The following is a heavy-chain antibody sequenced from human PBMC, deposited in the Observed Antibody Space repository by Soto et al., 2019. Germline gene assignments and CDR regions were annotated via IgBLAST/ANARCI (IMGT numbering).Heavy chain of an antibody. CDR3: ARDRVEITGTYDH. CDR1: GGSISSYY. Sequence: LSLTCTVSGGSISSYYWSWIRQPPGKGLEWIGYVYYSGSTNYNPSLKSRVTISVDTSKNQFSLKLSSVTAADTAVYYCARDRVEITGTYDHWGQGTLVTVSS. V-gene: IGHV4-59*01. J-gene: IGHJ4*02. CDR2: VYYSGST. D-gene: IGHD2-8*02.